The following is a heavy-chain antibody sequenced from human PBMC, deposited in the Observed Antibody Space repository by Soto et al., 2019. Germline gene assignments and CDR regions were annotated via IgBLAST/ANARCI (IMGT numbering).Heavy chain of an antibody. CDR3: ARRGSGYHYYYYGMDV. J-gene: IGHJ6*02. CDR2: INHSGST. V-gene: IGHV4-34*01. CDR1: GGSFSGYY. D-gene: IGHD3-3*01. Sequence: SETLSLTCAVYGGSFSGYYWSWIRQPPGKGLEWIGEINHSGSTNYNPSPKSRVTISVDTSKNQFSLKLSSVTAADTAVYYCARRGSGYHYYYYGMDVWGQGTTVTVSS.